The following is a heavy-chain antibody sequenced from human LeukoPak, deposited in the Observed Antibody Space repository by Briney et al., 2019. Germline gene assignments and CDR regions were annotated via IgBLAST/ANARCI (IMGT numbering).Heavy chain of an antibody. V-gene: IGHV4-34*01. J-gene: IGHJ3*02. CDR2: INHSGST. CDR3: AREGDSIDAFDI. D-gene: IGHD3-22*01. CDR1: GGSFSGYC. Sequence: PSETLSLTCAVYGGSFSGYCWSWIRQPPGKGLEWIGEINHSGSTNYNPSLKSRVTISVDTSKNQFSLKLSSVTAADTAVYYCAREGDSIDAFDIWGQGTMVTVSS.